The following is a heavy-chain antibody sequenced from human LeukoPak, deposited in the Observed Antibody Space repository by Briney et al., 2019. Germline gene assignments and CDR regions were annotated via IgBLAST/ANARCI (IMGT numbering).Heavy chain of an antibody. CDR2: IYSGGST. V-gene: IGHV3-66*01. CDR3: ASSAVSGTRGLNY. J-gene: IGHJ4*02. D-gene: IGHD2-8*02. Sequence: GGSLRLSCAASGFTVGSNYMSWVRQAPGKGLEWVSLIYSGGSTYYADSVKGRFTISRDNSKSTLYLQMNSLRAEDTTVYYCASSAVSGTRGLNYWGQGTLVTVSS. CDR1: GFTVGSNY.